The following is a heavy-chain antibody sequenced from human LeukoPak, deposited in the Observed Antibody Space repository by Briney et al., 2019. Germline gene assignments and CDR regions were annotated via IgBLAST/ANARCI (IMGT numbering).Heavy chain of an antibody. CDR1: GVSISSYY. V-gene: IGHV4-59*08. Sequence: SETLSLTRTVSGVSISSYYGSWIRQPPGKGLGCMGYIYYSGSTNYNPSPKSRVTISVDTSKNQFSLKLSSVTAADTAVYYCAAGGAAMVIRGAFDIWGQGTMVTVSS. CDR3: AAGGAAMVIRGAFDI. CDR2: IYYSGST. D-gene: IGHD5-18*01. J-gene: IGHJ3*02.